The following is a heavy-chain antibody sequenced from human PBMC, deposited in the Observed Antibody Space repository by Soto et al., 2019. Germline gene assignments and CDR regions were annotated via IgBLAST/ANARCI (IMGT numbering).Heavy chain of an antibody. Sequence: QVQLVESGGGVVQPGRSLRLSCAASGFTFSSYGMHWVRQAPGKGLEWVAVISYDGSNKYYADSVKGRFTISRDNSKNTLYLQMNSLRAEDTAGYYCAKDQMRGWYGFDYWGQGTLVTVSS. CDR2: ISYDGSNK. CDR1: GFTFSSYG. D-gene: IGHD6-19*01. V-gene: IGHV3-30*18. CDR3: AKDQMRGWYGFDY. J-gene: IGHJ4*02.